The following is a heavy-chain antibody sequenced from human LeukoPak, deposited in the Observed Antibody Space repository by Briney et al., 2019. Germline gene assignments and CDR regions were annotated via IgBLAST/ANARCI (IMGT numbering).Heavy chain of an antibody. D-gene: IGHD1-1*01. V-gene: IGHV3-7*05. CDR3: ASQKNGASDY. Sequence: PGGSLRLSCAASRFTFSNYGMSWVRQAPGKGLEWLTNIKQDGSEKYYVDSVEGRFTISRDNAKNSLYLEMNSLRAEDTAVYYCASQKNGASDYWGQGTLVTVSS. CDR1: RFTFSNYG. CDR2: IKQDGSEK. J-gene: IGHJ4*02.